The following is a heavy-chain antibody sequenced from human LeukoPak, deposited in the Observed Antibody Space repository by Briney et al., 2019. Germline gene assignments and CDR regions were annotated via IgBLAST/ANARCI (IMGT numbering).Heavy chain of an antibody. CDR3: ARLYSSSWYTFDY. V-gene: IGHV4-34*01. J-gene: IGHJ4*02. D-gene: IGHD6-13*01. CDR2: INHSGST. Sequence: SETLSLTCAVYGGSFSGYYWSWIRQPPGKGLEWIGEINHSGSTNYNASLKSRVTISVDTSKNQFSLKLSSVTAADTAVYYCARLYSSSWYTFDYWGQGTLVTVSS. CDR1: GGSFSGYY.